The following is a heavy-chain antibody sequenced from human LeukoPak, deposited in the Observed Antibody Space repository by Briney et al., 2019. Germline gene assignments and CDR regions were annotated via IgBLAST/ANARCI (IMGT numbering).Heavy chain of an antibody. J-gene: IGHJ4*02. CDR2: IRNDKSDK. CDR1: GFTFTMSH. V-gene: IGHV3-30*02. D-gene: IGHD3-22*01. Sequence: GGSLRLSCAASGFTFTMSHMHWVRQAPGKGLEWVSFIRNDKSDKYYADSVKGRFTISRDNSKNTLYLQMNSLRVEDTAVYYCAKDYYWGLDYWGQGALVTVSS. CDR3: AKDYYWGLDY.